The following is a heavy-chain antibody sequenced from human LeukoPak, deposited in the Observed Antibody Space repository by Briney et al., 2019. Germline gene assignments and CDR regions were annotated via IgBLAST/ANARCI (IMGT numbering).Heavy chain of an antibody. J-gene: IGHJ4*02. V-gene: IGHV1-2*06. CDR1: GSTFTDYY. CDR3: ARGGVVPRRITFGGVEGENVDY. Sequence: ASVKVSCKASGSTFTDYYLHWVRQAPGQGLEWMGRINPNSGGTNYAQKFQGRVTMTRDTSISTAYMELSSLRSDDTAVYYCARGGVVPRRITFGGVEGENVDYWGQGTLVTVSS. D-gene: IGHD3-16*01. CDR2: INPNSGGT.